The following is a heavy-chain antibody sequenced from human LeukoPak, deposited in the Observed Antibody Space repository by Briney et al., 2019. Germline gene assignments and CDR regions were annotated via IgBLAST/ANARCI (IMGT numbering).Heavy chain of an antibody. V-gene: IGHV3-21*01. CDR2: ISSSSSSI. CDR1: GFTFSSYA. Sequence: PGGSLRLSCAASGFTFSSYAMSWVRQAPGKGLEWVSSISSSSSSIYYADSVKGRFTISRDNAKNSLFLQMISLRAEDTAVYYCARVSEYSSSVAPTYYYGMDVWGQGTTVTASS. J-gene: IGHJ6*02. D-gene: IGHD6-6*01. CDR3: ARVSEYSSSVAPTYYYGMDV.